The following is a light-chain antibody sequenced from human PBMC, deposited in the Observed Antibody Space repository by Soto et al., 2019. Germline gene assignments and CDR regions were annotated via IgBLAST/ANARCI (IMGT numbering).Light chain of an antibody. J-gene: IGKJ1*01. CDR1: QSVSNNY. CDR2: GAS. Sequence: EIVLTQSHGTLSLSPGERSTLSCRASQSVSNNYLAWYQQKPGQAPRLLIYGASNRATGIPARFSGSGSGTDFTLTICSLEPEDFAVYYCQQRSNWPPTFCQGTKVDVK. CDR3: QQRSNWPPT. V-gene: IGKV3-11*01.